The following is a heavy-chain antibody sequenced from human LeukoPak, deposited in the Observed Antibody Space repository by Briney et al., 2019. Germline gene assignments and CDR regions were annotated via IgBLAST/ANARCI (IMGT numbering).Heavy chain of an antibody. CDR1: GLAFSSYA. D-gene: IGHD4-17*01. CDR3: AKDPNGDYIGAFDF. Sequence: GGSLRLSCAASGLAFSSYAMMWLRQAPGKGLEWVSATTASGDWALYADSVKGRFTISRDNSKNTLYLQMSSLRAEDTAVYYCAKDPNGDYIGAFDFWGQGTMVTVSS. J-gene: IGHJ3*01. CDR2: TTASGDWA. V-gene: IGHV3-23*01.